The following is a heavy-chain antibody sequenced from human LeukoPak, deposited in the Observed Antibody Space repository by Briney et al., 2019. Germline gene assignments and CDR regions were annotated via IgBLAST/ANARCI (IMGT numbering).Heavy chain of an antibody. D-gene: IGHD3-22*01. J-gene: IGHJ4*02. CDR2: ISGSGGST. CDR3: AKDLHYYDSSGYYDY. Sequence: PRGSLRLSCAASGFTFSSYAMSWVRQAPGKGLEWVSAISGSGGSTYYADSVKGRFTISRDNSKNTLYLQMNSLRAEDTAVYYCAKDLHYYDSSGYYDYWGQGTLVTVSS. CDR1: GFTFSSYA. V-gene: IGHV3-23*01.